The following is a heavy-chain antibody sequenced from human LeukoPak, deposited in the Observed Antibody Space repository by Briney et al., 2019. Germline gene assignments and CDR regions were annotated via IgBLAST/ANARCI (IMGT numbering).Heavy chain of an antibody. CDR2: IYTSGST. CDR1: GGSISSGNYY. Sequence: PSETLSLTCTVSGGSISSGNYYWYWIRQPAGKGLEWIGRIYTSGSTNYNPSLKSRVTISVGTSKNQFSLKLSSVTAADTAVYYCARGGYYDTTGSRDALDIWGQGTMVTVSS. J-gene: IGHJ3*02. V-gene: IGHV4-61*02. CDR3: ARGGYYDTTGSRDALDI. D-gene: IGHD3-22*01.